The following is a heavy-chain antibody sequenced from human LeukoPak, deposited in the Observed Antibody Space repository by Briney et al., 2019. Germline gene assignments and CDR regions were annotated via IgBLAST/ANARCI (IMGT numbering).Heavy chain of an antibody. CDR1: GFTFSSYW. CDR2: SNSDGGST. Sequence: GGSLTLTCAASGFTFSSYWMHWVRQPQARGLVWVSRSNSDGGSTSYADSVMGRLTISRDNAKNTLYLQMNSLRAEDTAVYYCARSYYGSGSYFGYWGQGTLVTVSS. V-gene: IGHV3-74*01. D-gene: IGHD3-10*01. J-gene: IGHJ4*02. CDR3: ARSYYGSGSYFGY.